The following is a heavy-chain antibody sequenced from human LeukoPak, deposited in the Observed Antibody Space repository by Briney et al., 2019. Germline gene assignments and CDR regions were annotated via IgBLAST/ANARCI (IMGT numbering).Heavy chain of an antibody. CDR1: GYTFTGYY. Sequence: GASVKVSCKASGYTFTGYYMHWVRRAPGQGLEWMGWINPNSGGTNYAQKFQGRVTMTRDTSISTAYMELSRLRSDDTAVYYCARGYCTNGVCYNGCGYWGQGTLVTVSS. J-gene: IGHJ4*02. CDR3: ARGYCTNGVCYNGCGY. CDR2: INPNSGGT. V-gene: IGHV1-2*02. D-gene: IGHD2-8*01.